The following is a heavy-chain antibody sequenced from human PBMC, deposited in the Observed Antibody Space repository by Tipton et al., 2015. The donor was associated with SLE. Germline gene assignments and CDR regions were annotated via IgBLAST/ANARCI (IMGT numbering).Heavy chain of an antibody. V-gene: IGHV4-34*01. J-gene: IGHJ5*02. Sequence: TLSLTCAVYGGSFSGYYWSWIRQPPEKGLEWIGEINHSGSTNYNPSLKSRVTISVDTSKNQFSLKLSSVTAADTAVYYCARGRDIVVVPAAMRGRFDPWGQGTLVTVSS. CDR3: ARGRDIVVVPAAMRGRFDP. D-gene: IGHD2-2*01. CDR1: GGSFSGYY. CDR2: INHSGST.